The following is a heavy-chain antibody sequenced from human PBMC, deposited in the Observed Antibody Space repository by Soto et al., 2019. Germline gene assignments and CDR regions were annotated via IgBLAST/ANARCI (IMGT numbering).Heavy chain of an antibody. CDR3: ARRTRALRTSYYYGMDV. CDR2: IYHSGST. D-gene: IGHD4-17*01. V-gene: IGHV4-61*01. CDR1: GDSVSSSNYY. Sequence: SETLSLTCSVSGDSVSSSNYYWSWIRQTPGKGLEWIGYIYHSGSTNYNPSLKNRVSISVDTSHNQFSLNLSSVPAADTAVYYCARRTRALRTSYYYGMDVWGQGTTVT. J-gene: IGHJ6*02.